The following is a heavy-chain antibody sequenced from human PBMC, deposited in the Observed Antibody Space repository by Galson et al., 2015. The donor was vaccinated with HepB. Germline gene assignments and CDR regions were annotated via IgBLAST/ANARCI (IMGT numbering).Heavy chain of an antibody. D-gene: IGHD6-19*01. Sequence: SLRLSCAASGFTFSSYAMSWVRQAPGKGLEWVSAISGSGGSTYYADSVKGRFTISRDNSKNTLYLQMNSLRAEDTAVYYCAKEPLSSGWYVFWFDPWGQGTLVTVSS. CDR1: GFTFSSYA. CDR3: AKEPLSSGWYVFWFDP. V-gene: IGHV3-23*01. CDR2: ISGSGGST. J-gene: IGHJ5*02.